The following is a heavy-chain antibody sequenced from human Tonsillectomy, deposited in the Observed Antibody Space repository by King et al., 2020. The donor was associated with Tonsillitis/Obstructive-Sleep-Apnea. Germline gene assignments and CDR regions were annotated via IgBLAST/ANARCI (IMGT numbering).Heavy chain of an antibody. CDR3: ARRIAARPHYYYYYYMDV. CDR2: IFSNDEK. CDR1: GFSLSNARMG. D-gene: IGHD6-6*01. J-gene: IGHJ6*03. Sequence: VTLKESGPVLVKPTETLTLTCTVSGFSLSNARMGVSWIRQPPGKALEWLAHIFSNDEKSYSTSLKSGLTISKDTSKSQVVLTMTNMDPVDTATYYCARRIAARPHYYYYYYMDVWGKGTTVTVSS. V-gene: IGHV2-26*01.